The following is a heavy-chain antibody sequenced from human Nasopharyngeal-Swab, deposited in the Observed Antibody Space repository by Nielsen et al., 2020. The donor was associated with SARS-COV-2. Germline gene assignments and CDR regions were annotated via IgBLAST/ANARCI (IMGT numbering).Heavy chain of an antibody. Sequence: WIRQPPGKALEWLALIDWDDDKYYSTSLKTRLTISKDTFKNQVVLTMTNMDPVDTATYYCARIRDGFADYWGQGTLVTVSS. V-gene: IGHV2-70*01. J-gene: IGHJ4*02. D-gene: IGHD5-24*01. CDR2: IDWDDDK. CDR3: ARIRDGFADY.